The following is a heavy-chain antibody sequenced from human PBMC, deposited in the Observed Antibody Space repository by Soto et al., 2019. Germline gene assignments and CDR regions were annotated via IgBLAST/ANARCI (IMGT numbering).Heavy chain of an antibody. J-gene: IGHJ6*02. CDR1: GGTFSSYA. CDR2: IIPIFGTA. CDR3: ASSRNYYYYYGMDV. V-gene: IGHV1-69*12. D-gene: IGHD2-2*01. Sequence: QVQLVQSGAEVKKPGSSVKVSCKASGGTFSSYAISWVRQAPGQGLEWMGGIIPIFGTANYAQKFQGRVTITADESTRKGYQELDNLRSEEKALYYCASSRNYYYYYGMDVWGQGTTVTVSS.